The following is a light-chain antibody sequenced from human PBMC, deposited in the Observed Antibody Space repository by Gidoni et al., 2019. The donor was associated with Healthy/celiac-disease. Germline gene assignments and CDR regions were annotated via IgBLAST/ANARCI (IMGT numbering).Light chain of an antibody. Sequence: EIVLTQSPATLSLSPGDRATLSCRASQSVSSYLAWYQQKPGQAPRLLIYDASNMATGIPARFSGSGSGTDFTLTISSLEPEDFAVYYCQQRSNFIFTFXPXTKVDIK. V-gene: IGKV3-11*01. CDR3: QQRSNFIFT. J-gene: IGKJ3*01. CDR2: DAS. CDR1: QSVSSY.